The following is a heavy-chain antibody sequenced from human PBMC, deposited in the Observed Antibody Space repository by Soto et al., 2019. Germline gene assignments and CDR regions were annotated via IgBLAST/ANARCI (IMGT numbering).Heavy chain of an antibody. Sequence: QVQLVQSGAEVKQPGSSVKVSCKASRGALSSYAITWVRQAPGQGLDWMGRVIPIYGTPNYAQKFQGRLSLTVDASKSTAYLELSGLRSDDTAVYFCAIAGSREISRGAYDIWGQGTMVTVSS. V-gene: IGHV1-69*18. CDR3: AIAGSREISRGAYDI. CDR1: RGALSSYA. J-gene: IGHJ3*02. CDR2: VIPIYGTP.